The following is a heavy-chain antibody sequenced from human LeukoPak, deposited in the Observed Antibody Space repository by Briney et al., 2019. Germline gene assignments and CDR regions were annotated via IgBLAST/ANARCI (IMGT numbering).Heavy chain of an antibody. CDR1: GYTFTGYY. D-gene: IGHD3-3*01. V-gene: IGHV1-2*02. J-gene: IGHJ6*03. CDR2: INRISGGT. Sequence: ASVNLSCKASGYTFTGYYMHWVRKAPGQGLEWLGWINRISGGTKYAQKFQGRVTVTMDTSMCTAYMELSSLRSDDSADYYCARDENYDHRRVLTALVYYYYMDVWGKGTTVTVSS. CDR3: ARDENYDHRRVLTALVYYYYMDV.